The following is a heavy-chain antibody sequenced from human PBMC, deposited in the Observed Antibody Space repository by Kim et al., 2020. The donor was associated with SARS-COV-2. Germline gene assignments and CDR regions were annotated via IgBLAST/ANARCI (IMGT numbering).Heavy chain of an antibody. CDR1: GYTFTSYA. V-gene: IGHV7-4-1*02. J-gene: IGHJ5*02. CDR2: INTNTGNP. Sequence: ASVKVSCKASGYTFTSYAMNWVRQAPGQGLEWMGWINTNTGNPTYAQGFTGRFVFSLDTSVSTAYLQISSLKAEDTAVYYCARDVLSILTSEGWWFDPWGQGTLVTVSS. CDR3: ARDVLSILTSEGWWFDP. D-gene: IGHD3-9*01.